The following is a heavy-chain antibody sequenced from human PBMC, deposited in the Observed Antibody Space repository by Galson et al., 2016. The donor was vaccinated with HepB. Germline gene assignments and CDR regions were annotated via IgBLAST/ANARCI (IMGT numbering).Heavy chain of an antibody. Sequence: SVKVSCKASGGTLSSYALNWLRQAPGQGLEWMGMINPSGGSTRYAQTLQGRVTMTRDTSTSTVYMELSSLRSEDTAVYYCARVGYDLLSGYGPFDYWGQGSLVTVSS. CDR2: INPSGGST. CDR1: GGTLSSYA. J-gene: IGHJ4*02. CDR3: ARVGYDLLSGYGPFDY. V-gene: IGHV1-46*01. D-gene: IGHD3-3*01.